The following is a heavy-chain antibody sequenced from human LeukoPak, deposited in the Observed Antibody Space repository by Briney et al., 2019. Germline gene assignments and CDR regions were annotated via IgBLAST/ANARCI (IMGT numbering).Heavy chain of an antibody. CDR1: GFTFSSYG. D-gene: IGHD2-21*01. J-gene: IGHJ4*02. CDR3: ARGKLGAIPGYFDY. V-gene: IGHV3-33*01. Sequence: PGGSLRLSCAASGFTFSSYGMHWVRQAPGKGLEWVAVIWYDGSNKYYADSVKGRFTISRDNSKNTLYLQMNSLRAEDTAVYYCARGKLGAIPGYFDYWGQGTLVTVSS. CDR2: IWYDGSNK.